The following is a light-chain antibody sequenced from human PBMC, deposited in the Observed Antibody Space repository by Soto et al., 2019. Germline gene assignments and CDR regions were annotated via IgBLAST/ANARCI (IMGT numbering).Light chain of an antibody. CDR3: QQYNTYSRT. CDR1: QTIDTY. CDR2: ATS. V-gene: IGKV1-39*01. Sequence: DIQMTQSPSSVSASVGDRVTITCRPSQTIDTYVNWYQQKPGEAPKLLIFATSTLQSGVPSRFSGSQSGTDFFFTINSLQPDDFATYYCQQYNTYSRTFGQGTKLDIK. J-gene: IGKJ2*01.